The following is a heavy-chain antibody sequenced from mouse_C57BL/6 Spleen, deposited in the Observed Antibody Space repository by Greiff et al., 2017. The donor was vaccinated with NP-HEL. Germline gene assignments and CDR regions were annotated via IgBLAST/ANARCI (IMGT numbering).Heavy chain of an antibody. CDR1: GFTFSSYT. V-gene: IGHV5-9*01. J-gene: IGHJ2*01. Sequence: EVKLVESGGGLVKPGGSLKLSCAASGFTFSSYTMSWVRQTPEKRLEWVATISGGGGNTYYPDSVKGRFTISRDNAKNTLYLQMRSLRSEDTALYYCARHYDYDEGLFDYWGQGTTLTVSS. D-gene: IGHD2-4*01. CDR2: ISGGGGNT. CDR3: ARHYDYDEGLFDY.